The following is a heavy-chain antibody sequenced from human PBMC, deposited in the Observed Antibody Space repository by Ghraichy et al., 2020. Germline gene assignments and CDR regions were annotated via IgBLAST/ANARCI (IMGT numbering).Heavy chain of an antibody. CDR2: ISSSSSYI. CDR3: ATTVAHYYYYGMDV. Sequence: GGSLRLSCAASGFTFSSYSMNWVRQAPGKGLEWVSSISSSSSYIYYADSVKGRFTISRDNAKNSLYLQMNSLRAEDTAVYYCATTVAHYYYYGMDVWGQGTMVTVSS. CDR1: GFTFSSYS. V-gene: IGHV3-21*01. J-gene: IGHJ6*02. D-gene: IGHD4-23*01.